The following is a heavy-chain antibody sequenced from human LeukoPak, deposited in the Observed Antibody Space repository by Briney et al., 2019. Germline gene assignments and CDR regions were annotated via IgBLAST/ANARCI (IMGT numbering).Heavy chain of an antibody. CDR1: GVSISSYY. V-gene: IGHV4-59*01. Sequence: SETLSLTCTVSGVSISSYYWSWIRQPPGKGLEWIGDIHYSGNTKYNPSLRSRVTISVDTSKNQFSLKLNSVTAADTAVYYCARDRPPGLTASWGQGILVTVSS. CDR3: ARDRPPGLTAS. CDR2: IHYSGNT. J-gene: IGHJ4*02. D-gene: IGHD1-14*01.